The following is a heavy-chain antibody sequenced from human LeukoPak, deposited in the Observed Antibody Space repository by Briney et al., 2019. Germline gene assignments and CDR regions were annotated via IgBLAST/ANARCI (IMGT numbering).Heavy chain of an antibody. D-gene: IGHD6-13*01. CDR3: ARVGALGIAAAAPGWFDP. CDR1: GGTFSSYA. J-gene: IGHJ5*02. V-gene: IGHV1-69*05. Sequence: GASVKVSCKASGGTFSSYAISWVRQAPGQGLEWMGGIIPIFGTANYAQKFQGRVTITTDESTGTAYMELSSLRSEDTAVYYCARVGALGIAAAAPGWFDPWGQGTLVTVSS. CDR2: IIPIFGTA.